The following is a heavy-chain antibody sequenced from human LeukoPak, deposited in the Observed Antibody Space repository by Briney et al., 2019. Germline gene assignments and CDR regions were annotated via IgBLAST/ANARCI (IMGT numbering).Heavy chain of an antibody. Sequence: GGSLRLSCAASGFTFSDHYMDWVRRAPGKGLEWVGRTRNKANSYTTEYAASVKGRFTISRDDSKNSLYLQMNSLKTEDTAVYYCAREGLPYSSSWYVDYYYGLDVWGQGTTVTVSS. V-gene: IGHV3-72*01. J-gene: IGHJ6*02. CDR3: AREGLPYSSSWYVDYYYGLDV. CDR1: GFTFSDHY. CDR2: TRNKANSYTT. D-gene: IGHD6-13*01.